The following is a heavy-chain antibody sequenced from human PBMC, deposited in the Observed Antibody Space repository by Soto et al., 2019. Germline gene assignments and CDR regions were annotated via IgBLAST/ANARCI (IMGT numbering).Heavy chain of an antibody. J-gene: IGHJ6*02. CDR2: IIPIFGTA. CDR3: ARDVVGATNGYYYNYGMDV. D-gene: IGHD1-26*01. CDR1: GGTFSSYA. V-gene: IGHV1-69*13. Sequence: SVKVSCKASGGTFSSYAISWVRQAPGQGLEWMGGIIPIFGTANYAQKFQGRVTITADESTSTAYMELSSLRSEDTAVYYCARDVVGATNGYYYNYGMDVWGQGTTVTVSS.